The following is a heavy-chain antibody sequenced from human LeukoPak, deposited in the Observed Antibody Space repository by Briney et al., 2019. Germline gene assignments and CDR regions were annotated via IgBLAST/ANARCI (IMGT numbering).Heavy chain of an antibody. CDR2: ISSTSDTYK. CDR1: GFTFSTYN. V-gene: IGHV3-21*01. Sequence: GGSLRLSCLASGFTFSTYNMHWVRQAPGKGLEWVSTISSTSDTYKYYANSVRGRFTISRDNAKNSLYLQMIGLRAEDTGIYFCARRTTWSPLEFDYWGQGTQVTVSS. D-gene: IGHD3-3*01. J-gene: IGHJ4*02. CDR3: ARRTTWSPLEFDY.